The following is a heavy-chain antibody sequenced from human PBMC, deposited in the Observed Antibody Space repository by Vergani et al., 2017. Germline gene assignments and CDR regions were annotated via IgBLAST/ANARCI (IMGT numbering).Heavy chain of an antibody. CDR1: GFTFSSYA. Sequence: EVQLLESGGGLVQPGGSLRLSCAASGFTFSSYAMSWVRQAPGKGLEWVSAISGSGGSTYYADSVKGRFTISRDNSKNTLYLQMNSLRAEDTAVYYCAKVKGAYGDYPYWYFDLWGRGTLVTVSS. V-gene: IGHV3-23*01. CDR2: ISGSGGST. J-gene: IGHJ2*01. CDR3: AKVKGAYGDYPYWYFDL. D-gene: IGHD4-17*01.